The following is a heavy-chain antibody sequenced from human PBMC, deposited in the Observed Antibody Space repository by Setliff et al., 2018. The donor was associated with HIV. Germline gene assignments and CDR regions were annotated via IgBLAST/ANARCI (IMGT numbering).Heavy chain of an antibody. Sequence: PGGSLRLSCAASGFIFSSYEMNWVRQAPGKGLEWVSYISSSGSSIYYADSVKGRFTISRGNAKNSLYPQMNSLRAEDTAIYYCARDWRSGYDLNFDYWGQGTLVTVSS. CDR2: ISSSGSSI. V-gene: IGHV3-48*03. D-gene: IGHD5-12*01. J-gene: IGHJ4*02. CDR1: GFIFSSYE. CDR3: ARDWRSGYDLNFDY.